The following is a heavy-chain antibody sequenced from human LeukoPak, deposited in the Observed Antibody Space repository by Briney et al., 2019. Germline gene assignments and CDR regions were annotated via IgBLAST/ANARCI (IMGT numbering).Heavy chain of an antibody. CDR3: ARDVSGHYCSGGSCYKGSL. V-gene: IGHV3-7*05. Sequence: GGALRLSCAASGCTFSSYWMSWVRQAPGKGLEWVANIKQDGSEKYYVDSVKGRFTISRDNAKNSLYLQMNSVRAEDKAVYYCARDVSGHYCSGGSCYKGSLWGQGTLVTVSS. D-gene: IGHD2-15*01. J-gene: IGHJ4*02. CDR1: GCTFSSYW. CDR2: IKQDGSEK.